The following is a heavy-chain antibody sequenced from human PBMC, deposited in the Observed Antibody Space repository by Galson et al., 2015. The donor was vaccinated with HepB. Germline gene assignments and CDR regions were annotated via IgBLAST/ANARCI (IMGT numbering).Heavy chain of an antibody. J-gene: IGHJ4*02. Sequence: SLRLSCAASGFTFSSYAMHWVRQAPGKGLEWVAVISYDGSNKYYADSVKGRFTISRDNSKNTLYLQMNRLRAEDTAVYYCARDRARAAGFDYWGQGTLVTVSS. CDR2: ISYDGSNK. V-gene: IGHV3-30*04. CDR3: ARDRARAAGFDY. CDR1: GFTFSSYA.